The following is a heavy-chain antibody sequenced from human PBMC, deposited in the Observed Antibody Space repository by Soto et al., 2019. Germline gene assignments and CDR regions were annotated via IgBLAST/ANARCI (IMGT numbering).Heavy chain of an antibody. J-gene: IGHJ5*02. CDR1: GGTFSSYT. D-gene: IGHD6-19*01. CDR3: ARDPGQWLVRRGTWFDP. CDR2: IIPILGIA. V-gene: IGHV1-69*08. Sequence: QVQLVQSGAEVKKPGSSVKVSCKASGGTFSSYTISWVRQAPGQGLEWMGRIIPILGIANYAQKFQDRVTITADESTSTAYMELSSLRSEDTAVYYCARDPGQWLVRRGTWFDPWCQGTLVTVSS.